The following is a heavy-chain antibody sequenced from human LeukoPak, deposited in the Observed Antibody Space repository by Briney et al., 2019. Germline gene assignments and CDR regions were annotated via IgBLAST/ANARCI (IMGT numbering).Heavy chain of an antibody. Sequence: GGSLRLSCAASGFTFSSYWMSWVRQAPGKGLEWVANIEQDGSEKYYVDSVKGRFTISRDNAKNSLYLQMNSLRAEDTAVYYCAKAGFTVAYFDYWGQGTLVTVSS. J-gene: IGHJ4*02. CDR1: GFTFSSYW. D-gene: IGHD4-23*01. CDR3: AKAGFTVAYFDY. V-gene: IGHV3-7*01. CDR2: IEQDGSEK.